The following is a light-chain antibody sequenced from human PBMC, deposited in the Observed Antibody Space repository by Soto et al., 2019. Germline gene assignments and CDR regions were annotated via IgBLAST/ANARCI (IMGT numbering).Light chain of an antibody. Sequence: QSVLTQPASVSGSPGQSITISCTGTSSDVGDYNYVSWYQQHPGKAPKLMIYEVSNRPSGVSNRFSGSKSGNTASLTISGLQAEDAADYYCSSYTSISTYVFGTGTKLTVL. CDR3: SSYTSISTYV. V-gene: IGLV2-14*01. CDR2: EVS. J-gene: IGLJ1*01. CDR1: SSDVGDYNY.